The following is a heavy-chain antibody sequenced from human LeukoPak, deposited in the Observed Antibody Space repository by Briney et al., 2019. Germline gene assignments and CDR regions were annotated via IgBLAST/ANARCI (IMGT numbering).Heavy chain of an antibody. D-gene: IGHD3-22*01. CDR2: INHSGST. V-gene: IGHV4-34*01. J-gene: IGHJ6*02. CDR1: GGSFSGCY. CDR3: ARASMIVVVHYYGMDV. Sequence: SETLSLTCAVYGGSFSGCYWSWIRQPPGKGLEWIGEINHSGSTNYNPSLKSRVTISVDTSKNQFSLKLSSVTAADTAVYYCARASMIVVVHYYGMDVWGQGTTVTVSS.